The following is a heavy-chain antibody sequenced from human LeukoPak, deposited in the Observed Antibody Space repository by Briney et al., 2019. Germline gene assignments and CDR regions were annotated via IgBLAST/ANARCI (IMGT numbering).Heavy chain of an antibody. CDR1: GFTFSSYG. Sequence: QPGGSLRLSCAASGFTFSSYGMHWVRQAPGKGLEWVAFIRYDGSNTYYADSVKGRFTISRDNSKNTLYLQMNSLRAEDTAVYYSAKASSGYYYFHSDYWGQGTLVTVSS. V-gene: IGHV3-30*02. CDR3: AKASSGYYYFHSDY. J-gene: IGHJ4*02. D-gene: IGHD3-22*01. CDR2: IRYDGSNT.